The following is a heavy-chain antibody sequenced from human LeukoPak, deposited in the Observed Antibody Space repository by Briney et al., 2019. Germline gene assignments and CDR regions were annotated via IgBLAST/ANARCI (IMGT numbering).Heavy chain of an antibody. D-gene: IGHD2-15*01. CDR2: IKQDGSEK. J-gene: IGHJ3*02. CDR1: GFTFSSYW. CDR3: ATDCSGGSCYSDAFDI. V-gene: IGHV3-7*01. Sequence: GGSLRLSCAASGFTFSSYWMSWVRQAPGKGLEWVANIKQDGSEKYYVDSVKGRFTISRDNAKNSLYLQMNSLRAEDTAVYYCATDCSGGSCYSDAFDIWGQGTMVTVSS.